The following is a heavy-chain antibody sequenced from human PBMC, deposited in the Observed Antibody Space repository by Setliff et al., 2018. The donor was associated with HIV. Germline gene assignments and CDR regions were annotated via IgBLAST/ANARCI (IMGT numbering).Heavy chain of an antibody. J-gene: IGHJ4*02. Sequence: GGSLRLSCVASGLPFYNYWMTWLRRAPGRGLEWVANIKQDGSLTNYADSVRGRFTISRDNTKNMVYLQMTGLRVEDTAVYYCGILPPGEWGQGTLVTVSS. D-gene: IGHD3-16*01. CDR2: IKQDGSLT. V-gene: IGHV3-7*01. CDR1: GLPFYNYW. CDR3: GILPPGE.